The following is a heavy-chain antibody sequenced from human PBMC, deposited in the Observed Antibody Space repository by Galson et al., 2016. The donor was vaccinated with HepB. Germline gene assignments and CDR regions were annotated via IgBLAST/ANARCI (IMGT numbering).Heavy chain of an antibody. J-gene: IGHJ6*04. Sequence: SVKVSCKASGYTFINYGISWVRQAPGQGLEWMGWISTNNDNTYYAQKFQGRVTRTTNTSASTAYMDLRSLRSDATAVYYCEIDVSMLQGVRYYYGMDVWGKGTTVTVSS. V-gene: IGHV1-18*01. CDR1: GYTFINYG. D-gene: IGHD3-10*01. CDR3: EIDVSMLQGVRYYYGMDV. CDR2: ISTNNDNT.